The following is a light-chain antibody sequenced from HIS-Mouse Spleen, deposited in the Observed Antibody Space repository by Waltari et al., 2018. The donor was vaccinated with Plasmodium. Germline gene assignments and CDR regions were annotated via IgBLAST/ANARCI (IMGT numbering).Light chain of an antibody. CDR3: QQYNNWSFT. J-gene: IGKJ3*01. Sequence: EIVMTQSPATLSVSPGERATLSCRASQSVSSNLAWYQQKPGQAPRPLFYGASTRATGIPARFSGSGSGTEFTLTISSLQSEDFAVYYCQQYNNWSFTFGPGTKVDIK. CDR1: QSVSSN. V-gene: IGKV3-15*01. CDR2: GAS.